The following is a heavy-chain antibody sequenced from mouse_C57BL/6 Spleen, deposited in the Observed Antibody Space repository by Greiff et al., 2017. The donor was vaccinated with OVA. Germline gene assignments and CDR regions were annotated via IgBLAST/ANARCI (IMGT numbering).Heavy chain of an antibody. J-gene: IGHJ2*01. Sequence: EVQLQESGGGLVQPGGSLKLSCAASGFTFSDYYMYWVRQTPEKRLEWVAYISNGGGSTYYPDTVKGRFTISRDNAKNTLYLQMSRLKSEDTAMYYCARLNYGSLDYWGQGTTLTVSS. CDR2: ISNGGGST. CDR3: ARLNYGSLDY. CDR1: GFTFSDYY. V-gene: IGHV5-12*01. D-gene: IGHD1-1*01.